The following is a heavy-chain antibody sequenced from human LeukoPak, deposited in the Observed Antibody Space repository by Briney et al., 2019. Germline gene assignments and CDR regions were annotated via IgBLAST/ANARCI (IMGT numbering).Heavy chain of an antibody. D-gene: IGHD3-3*01. V-gene: IGHV3-30-3*01. CDR1: GFIFSGYA. Sequence: GGSLRLSCAASGFIFSGYAMHWVRQAPGKGLEWVAVISYDGGKTYYADSVKGRFTISRDNSKSTLYLQMNSLRSEDTAVYYCARGFNDFWSGSQLEYWGQGTLVTVSS. CDR3: ARGFNDFWSGSQLEY. J-gene: IGHJ4*02. CDR2: ISYDGGKT.